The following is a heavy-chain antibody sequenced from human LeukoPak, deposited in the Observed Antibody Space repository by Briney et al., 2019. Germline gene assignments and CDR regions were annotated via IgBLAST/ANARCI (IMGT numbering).Heavy chain of an antibody. D-gene: IGHD6-19*01. CDR1: GGSISSSSYY. CDR3: ADMVAGTGYYFDY. V-gene: IGHV4-39*01. J-gene: IGHJ4*02. CDR2: IYYSGST. Sequence: PSETLSLTCTVSGGSISSSSYYWGWIRQPPGKGLEWIGSIYYSGSTYYNPSLKSRVTISVDTSKNQFSLKLSSVTAADTAVYYCADMVAGTGYYFDYWGQGTLVTVSS.